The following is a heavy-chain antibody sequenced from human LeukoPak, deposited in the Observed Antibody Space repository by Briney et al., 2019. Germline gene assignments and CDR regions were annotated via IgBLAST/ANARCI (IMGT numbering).Heavy chain of an antibody. CDR3: ARSPERLGQGYLDS. CDR2: ISYHGSNT. V-gene: IGHV3-30*04. Sequence: GGSLRLSCAASGFTFSSYSMHWVRQAPGKGLEWLTLISYHGSNTDYTESVKGRFTISRDNSKNTLFLQMNSLRTEDTAIYFCARSPERLGQGYLDSWGQGTLVTVSS. CDR1: GFTFSSYS. J-gene: IGHJ4*02. D-gene: IGHD3/OR15-3a*01.